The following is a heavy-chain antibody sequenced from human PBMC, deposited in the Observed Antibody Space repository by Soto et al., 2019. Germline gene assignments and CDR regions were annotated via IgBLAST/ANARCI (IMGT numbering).Heavy chain of an antibody. J-gene: IGHJ5*02. V-gene: IGHV5-51*01. CDR2: IYPGDSDT. Sequence: EVQLVQSGAEVKKPGESLKISCKGPANSFTNYWIGWVRQMPGKGLEWMGIIYPGDSDTTYSPSFEGQVTISADKSITTAYLQWNSLEASDTAMYYCARSQRYCTNGVCHFSWFDPWGQGTLVTVSS. D-gene: IGHD2-8*01. CDR1: ANSFTNYW. CDR3: ARSQRYCTNGVCHFSWFDP.